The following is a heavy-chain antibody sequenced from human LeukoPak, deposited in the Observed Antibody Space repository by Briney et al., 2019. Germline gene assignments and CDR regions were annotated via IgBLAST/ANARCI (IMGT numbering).Heavy chain of an antibody. V-gene: IGHV3-23*01. CDR2: ITDGGNYI. CDR1: GITFRNYA. Sequence: SGGSLRLSCATSGITFRNYALHWVRQAPGKGLEWVSTITDGGNYIVYTDSVKGRFTISKDDSKSTLYLQMDSLRAEDTAIYYCTANWNQFPFDYWGQGTLVTVSS. D-gene: IGHD1-20*01. CDR3: TANWNQFPFDY. J-gene: IGHJ4*02.